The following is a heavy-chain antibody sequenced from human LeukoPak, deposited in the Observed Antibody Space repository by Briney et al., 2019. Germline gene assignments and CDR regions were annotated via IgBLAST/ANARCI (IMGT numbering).Heavy chain of an antibody. Sequence: SETLSLTCTVSGGSISSSSYYWGWIRQPPGKGLEWIGYIYYSGSTNYNPSLKSRVTISVDTSKNQFSLKLSSVTAADTAVYYCARGTEILSDAFDIWGQGTMVTVSS. V-gene: IGHV4-61*05. CDR3: ARGTEILSDAFDI. D-gene: IGHD5-24*01. CDR2: IYYSGST. J-gene: IGHJ3*02. CDR1: GGSISSSSYY.